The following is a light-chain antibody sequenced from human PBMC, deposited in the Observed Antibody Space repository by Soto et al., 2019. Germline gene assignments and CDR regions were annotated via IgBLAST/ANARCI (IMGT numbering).Light chain of an antibody. CDR2: DAT. V-gene: IGKV3-11*01. J-gene: IGKJ4*01. Sequence: EIVLTQSPATLSLSPGERATLSCRASQSVTWYLAWYQQKPGQAPRLLIYDATNRATGILARFSGSGSGTDFTLTISSLEPEDFAVYYCQQRTNWLTFGGGTRVEI. CDR1: QSVTWY. CDR3: QQRTNWLT.